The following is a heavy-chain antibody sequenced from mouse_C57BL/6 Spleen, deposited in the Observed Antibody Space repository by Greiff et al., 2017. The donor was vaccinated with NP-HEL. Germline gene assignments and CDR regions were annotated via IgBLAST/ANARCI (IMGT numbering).Heavy chain of an antibody. CDR3: ARYVGNYAMDY. J-gene: IGHJ4*01. V-gene: IGHV5-6*01. Sequence: VQLKESGGDLVKPGGSLKLSCAASGFTFSSYGMSWVRQTPDKRLEWVATISSGGSYTYYPDSVKGRFTISRDNAKNTLYLQMSSLKSEDTAMYYCARYVGNYAMDYWGQGTSVTVSS. CDR1: GFTFSSYG. CDR2: ISSGGSYT.